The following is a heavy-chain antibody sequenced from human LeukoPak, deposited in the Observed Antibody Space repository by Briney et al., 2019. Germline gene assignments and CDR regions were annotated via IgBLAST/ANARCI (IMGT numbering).Heavy chain of an antibody. CDR3: GKSGPAVVRGSPRKIKTLRFDY. D-gene: IGHD3-10*01. CDR2: ISGSGGST. Sequence: GGSLRLSCAASGFTFSSYAMSWVRQAPGKGLEWVSAISGSGGSTYYADSVKGRFTISRDNSKNTLYLQMNSLRAEDTAVCYCGKSGPAVVRGSPRKIKTLRFDYSGQGTLVTVSS. V-gene: IGHV3-23*01. CDR1: GFTFSSYA. J-gene: IGHJ4*02.